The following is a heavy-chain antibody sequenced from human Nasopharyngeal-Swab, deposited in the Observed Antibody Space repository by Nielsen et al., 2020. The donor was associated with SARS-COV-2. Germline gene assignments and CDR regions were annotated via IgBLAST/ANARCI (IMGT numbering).Heavy chain of an antibody. CDR1: GFIFRNYA. V-gene: IGHV3-23*03. J-gene: IGHJ2*01. Sequence: GESLKISCAASGFIFRNYAMGWVRQAPGRGLAWVSIVNRDGSTAYYADSVKGRFTISRDNSKNTLYLQMNRLRFEDAAVYYCVNDPVGGSSGWYFDLWGRGTLVTLSS. CDR2: VNRDGSTA. CDR3: VNDPVGGSSGWYFDL. D-gene: IGHD3-22*01.